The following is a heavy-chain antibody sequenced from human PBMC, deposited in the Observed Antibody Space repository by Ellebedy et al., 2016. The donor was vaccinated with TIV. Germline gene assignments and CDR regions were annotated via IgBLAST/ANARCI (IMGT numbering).Heavy chain of an antibody. CDR2: IYPGDSDT. D-gene: IGHD4-17*01. V-gene: IGHV5-51*01. J-gene: IGHJ4*02. Sequence: GESLKISXKGSGYSFTSYWIGWVRQMPGKGLEWMGIIYPGDSDTRYSPSFQGQVTISADKSISTAYLQWSSLKASDTAMYYCARHGTAYGDYAPPRDWGQGTLVTVSS. CDR3: ARHGTAYGDYAPPRD. CDR1: GYSFTSYW.